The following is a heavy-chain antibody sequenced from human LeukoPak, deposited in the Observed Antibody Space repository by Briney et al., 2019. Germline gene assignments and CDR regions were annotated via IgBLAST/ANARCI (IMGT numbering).Heavy chain of an antibody. D-gene: IGHD3-10*01. CDR3: ARDHLGVWFGELFDY. V-gene: IGHV3-30*04. Sequence: GGSLRLSCAASGFTFTSYATHWVRQAPGKGLEWVAVISYDGSNKYYADSVKGRFTISRDNAKNSLYLQMNSLRAEDTAVYYCARDHLGVWFGELFDYWGQGTLVTVSS. CDR1: GFTFTSYA. J-gene: IGHJ4*02. CDR2: ISYDGSNK.